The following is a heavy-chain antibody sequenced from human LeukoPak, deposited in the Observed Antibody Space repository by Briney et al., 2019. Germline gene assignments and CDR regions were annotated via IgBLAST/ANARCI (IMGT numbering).Heavy chain of an antibody. CDR1: GFTFSSYA. D-gene: IGHD3-22*01. V-gene: IGHV3-30*04. Sequence: GGSLRLSCAASGFTFSSYAMHWVRQAPGKGLEWVAVISYDGSNKYYADSVKGRFTISRGNSKNTLYLQMNSLRAEDTAVYYCASGGTITGVITTYWGQGTLVTVSS. CDR3: ASGGTITGVITTY. CDR2: ISYDGSNK. J-gene: IGHJ4*02.